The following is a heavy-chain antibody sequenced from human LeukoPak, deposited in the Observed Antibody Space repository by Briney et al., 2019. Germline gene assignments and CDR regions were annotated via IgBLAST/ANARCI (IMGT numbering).Heavy chain of an antibody. Sequence: GGSLRLSCAASGFALSSHWMTWVRQVPGRGPEWVANVNRDGSETYYLDSVKGRFTISKDNAKNSLYLQMNSLRAEDTAVYYCARDADSSSWSMYYYYGMDVWGQGTTVTVSS. J-gene: IGHJ6*02. D-gene: IGHD6-13*01. CDR2: VNRDGSET. CDR1: GFALSSHW. CDR3: ARDADSSSWSMYYYYGMDV. V-gene: IGHV3-7*01.